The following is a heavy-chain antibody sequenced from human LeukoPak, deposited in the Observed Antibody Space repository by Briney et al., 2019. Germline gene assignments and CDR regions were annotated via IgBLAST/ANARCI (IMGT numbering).Heavy chain of an antibody. J-gene: IGHJ4*02. V-gene: IGHV1-18*01. CDR3: ARDSPRYFDWLLDY. CDR1: GYTFTSYG. CDR2: ISAYNGNT. D-gene: IGHD3-9*01. Sequence: GASVKVSCKASGYTFTSYGISWVRQAPGQGLEWMGWISAYNGNTNYAQELQGRVTMTTDTSTSTAYMELRSLRSDDTAVYYCARDSPRYFDWLLDYWGQGTLVTVSS.